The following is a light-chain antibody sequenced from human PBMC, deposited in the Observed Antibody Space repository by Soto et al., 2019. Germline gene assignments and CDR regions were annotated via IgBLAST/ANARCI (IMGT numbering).Light chain of an antibody. J-gene: IGLJ1*01. V-gene: IGLV2-11*01. CDR3: CSYAGSYTGV. CDR1: SSDVGGYNY. CDR2: DVS. Sequence: QSALTQPRSVSGSPGQSVTISCTGTSSDVGGYNYVSWYQQHPGKAPKLMIYDVSKRPSGVPDRFSASKSGNTASLTISGLQAEDEADYYCCSYAGSYTGVFGTGTKVTVL.